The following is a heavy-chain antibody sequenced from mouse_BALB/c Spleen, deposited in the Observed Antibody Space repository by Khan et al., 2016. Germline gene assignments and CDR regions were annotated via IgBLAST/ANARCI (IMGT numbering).Heavy chain of an antibody. Sequence: EVQLQESGPDLVKPSQSLSLTCTVTGYSITSAYSWHWIRQFPGNKLEWMGYIHYSGRTNYNPSLKSRISITRDTSKNQFFLQLNSVTTEDTATYYGARGDYDDWFAYWGQWTLVTVSA. J-gene: IGHJ3*01. V-gene: IGHV3-1*02. D-gene: IGHD2-4*01. CDR3: ARGDYDDWFAY. CDR2: IHYSGRT. CDR1: GYSITSAYS.